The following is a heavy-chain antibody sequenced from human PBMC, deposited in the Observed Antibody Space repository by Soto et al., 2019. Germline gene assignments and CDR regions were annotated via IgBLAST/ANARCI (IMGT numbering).Heavy chain of an antibody. CDR1: VYTFTSYG. V-gene: IGHV1-18*01. CDR2: ISVYNGNT. CDR3: AGARDYGDYHDGFDI. D-gene: IGHD4-17*01. J-gene: IGHJ3*02. Sequence: QVQLVQSGAEVKKPGASVKVSCKASVYTFTSYGINWVRQAPGQGLEWMGWISVYNGNTNYAQKLQGRVTMTTDTSTSTAYMDLRSLTSDDTAVYYCAGARDYGDYHDGFDIWGQGTMVTVSS.